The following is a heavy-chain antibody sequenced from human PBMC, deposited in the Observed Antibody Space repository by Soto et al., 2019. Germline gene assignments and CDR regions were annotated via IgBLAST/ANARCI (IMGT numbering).Heavy chain of an antibody. V-gene: IGHV1-3*01. D-gene: IGHD3-22*01. CDR2: INAGNSDT. CDR3: ARDLSMVVVAPGY. J-gene: IGHJ4*01. Sequence: AASVKVSCKASGYTFTSYAMHWVRQAPGQRLEWMGWINAGNSDTTYSQKFQGRVTITSDTSASTAYMELTSLRSEDTAVYYCARDLSMVVVAPGYLGHGTLVTVSS. CDR1: GYTFTSYA.